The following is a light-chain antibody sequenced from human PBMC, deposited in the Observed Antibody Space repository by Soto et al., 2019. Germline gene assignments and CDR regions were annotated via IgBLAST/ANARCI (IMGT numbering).Light chain of an antibody. CDR3: QQHTNWPPWT. J-gene: IGKJ1*01. V-gene: IGKV3-11*01. Sequence: EIVFTPSPATLSLSPGASSTLSGMAIPSVSSSLAWYQQTPRQAPRLLLYDASNRATGIPATFSGSRSGTEFTLPTSSLQSQDFAVYYCQQHTNWPPWTFGQGTKVDIK. CDR1: PSVSSS. CDR2: DAS.